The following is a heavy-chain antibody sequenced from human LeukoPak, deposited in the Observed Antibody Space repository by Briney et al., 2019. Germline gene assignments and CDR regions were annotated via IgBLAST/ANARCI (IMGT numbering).Heavy chain of an antibody. D-gene: IGHD3-10*01. CDR3: AKDRGYYYGSGSPGVYYMDV. CDR1: GFTFSSYG. CDR2: IRYDGSSK. Sequence: GGSLRLSCAASGFTFSSYGMHWVRQAPGKGLEWVAFIRYDGSSKYYADSVKGRFTISRDNSKNTLYLQMNSLRAEDTAVYYCAKDRGYYYGSGSPGVYYMDVWGKGTTVTVSS. J-gene: IGHJ6*03. V-gene: IGHV3-30*02.